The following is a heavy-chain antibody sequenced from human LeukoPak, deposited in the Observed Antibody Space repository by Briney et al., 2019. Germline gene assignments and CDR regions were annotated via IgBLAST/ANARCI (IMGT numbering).Heavy chain of an antibody. CDR3: ARGPSYSSMSCPYWLDP. D-gene: IGHD2-2*01. J-gene: IGHJ5*02. CDR1: GYTFTNND. CDR2: MNPNSGNT. V-gene: IGHV1-8*01. Sequence: ASVKVSCNASGYTFTNNDMNWVRQATGQGLEWMGWMNPNSGNTGYAQKFQGRLTMTRNTSISTAYMELSSLRSDDTAVYYCARGPSYSSMSCPYWLDPSGQGILVTVSS.